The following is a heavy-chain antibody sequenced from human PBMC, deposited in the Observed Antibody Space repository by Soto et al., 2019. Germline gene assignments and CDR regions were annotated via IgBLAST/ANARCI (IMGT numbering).Heavy chain of an antibody. CDR2: IYYSGST. CDR3: ARDKSRIVVVPAAIPEGWLDP. D-gene: IGHD2-2*02. V-gene: IGHV4-59*01. CDR1: GGSISSYY. Sequence: SETLSLTCTVSGGSISSYYWSWIRQPPGKGLEWIGYIYYSGSTNYNPSLKSRVTISVDTSKNQFSLKLSSVTAADTAVYYCARDKSRIVVVPAAIPEGWLDPWGQGTLVTVSS. J-gene: IGHJ5*02.